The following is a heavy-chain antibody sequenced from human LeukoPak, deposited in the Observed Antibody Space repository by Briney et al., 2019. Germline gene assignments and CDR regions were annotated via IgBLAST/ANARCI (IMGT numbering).Heavy chain of an antibody. D-gene: IGHD1-26*01. Sequence: SETLSLTCTVSGGSISSSSYYWGWIRQPPGKGLEWIGSIYYSGSTYYNPSLKSRVTISVDTSKNQFSLKLSSVTAADTAVYYCARPLGATKGGDAFDIWGQGAMVTVSS. J-gene: IGHJ3*02. CDR1: GGSISSSSYY. CDR3: ARPLGATKGGDAFDI. CDR2: IYYSGST. V-gene: IGHV4-39*01.